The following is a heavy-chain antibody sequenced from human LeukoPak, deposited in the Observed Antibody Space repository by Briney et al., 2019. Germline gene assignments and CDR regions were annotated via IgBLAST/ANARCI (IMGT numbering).Heavy chain of an antibody. D-gene: IGHD1-26*01. CDR2: INHSGST. J-gene: IGHJ5*02. V-gene: IGHV4-34*01. CDR3: ARGHSWWELLPPRCFDP. CDR1: GVSFSGYY. Sequence: PSETLSLTCAVYGVSFSGYYWSWIRQPPGKGLEWIGEINHSGSTNYNPSPESRVTISVDTSKNQFSLKLSSVTAADTAVYYCARGHSWWELLPPRCFDPWGQGTLVTVSS.